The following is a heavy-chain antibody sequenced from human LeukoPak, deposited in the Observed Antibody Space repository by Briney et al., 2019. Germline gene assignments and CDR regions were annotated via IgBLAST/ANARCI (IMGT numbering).Heavy chain of an antibody. Sequence: SSETLSLTCTVSGGSISSSSYYWGWIRQPPGKGLEWIGSIYYSGSTYYNPSLKSRVTISVDTSKNQFSLKLSSVTAADTAVYYCARVLYYDILTGYIYYFDYWGQGTLVTVSS. V-gene: IGHV4-39*07. CDR1: GGSISSSSYY. CDR3: ARVLYYDILTGYIYYFDY. J-gene: IGHJ4*02. CDR2: IYYSGST. D-gene: IGHD3-9*01.